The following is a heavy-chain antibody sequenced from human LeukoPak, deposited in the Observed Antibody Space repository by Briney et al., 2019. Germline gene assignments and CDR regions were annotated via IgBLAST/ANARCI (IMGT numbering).Heavy chain of an antibody. D-gene: IGHD1-26*01. Sequence: GGSLRLSCAASGFTFSSYAMHWVRQAPGKGLEWVAVISYDGSNKYYADPVKGRFTISRDNSKNTLYLQMNSLRAEDTAVYYCARDSALGIWGQGTMVTVSS. CDR3: ARDSALGI. V-gene: IGHV3-30-3*01. CDR2: ISYDGSNK. J-gene: IGHJ3*02. CDR1: GFTFSSYA.